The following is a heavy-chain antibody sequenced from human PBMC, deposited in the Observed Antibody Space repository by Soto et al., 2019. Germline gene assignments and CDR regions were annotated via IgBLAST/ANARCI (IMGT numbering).Heavy chain of an antibody. CDR3: ARGHDYVWGSHRNWHGL. Sequence: PSETLSLTCAVYRGALSGYSWNWIRQPPGKGLEWIGEINYSEDTTPTYNPSLKSRVTIPADRTNNQLFLRLTSVTAADTAIYYCARGHDYVWGSHRNWHGLWGQGTPVTVAS. CDR2: INYSEDT. D-gene: IGHD3-16*01. V-gene: IGHV4-34*01. CDR1: RGALSGYS. J-gene: IGHJ5*02.